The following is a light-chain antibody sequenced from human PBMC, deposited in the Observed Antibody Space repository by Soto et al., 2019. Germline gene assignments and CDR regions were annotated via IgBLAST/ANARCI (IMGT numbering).Light chain of an antibody. CDR3: QQYGSSPYT. CDR1: QSVSSRS. CDR2: GAS. V-gene: IGKV3-20*01. J-gene: IGKJ2*01. Sequence: EIVLTQSPGTLSLSPGERATLSCRASQSVSSRSLAWYQQKPGQAPRLLMYGASSRATGIPDRFSGTGSGTDLTLTISRLEPEDFAVYYCQQYGSSPYTFGLGTKLEIK.